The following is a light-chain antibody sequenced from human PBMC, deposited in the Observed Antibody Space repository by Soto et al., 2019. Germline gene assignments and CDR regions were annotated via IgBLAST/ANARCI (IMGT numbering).Light chain of an antibody. J-gene: IGLJ2*01. CDR2: GVT. Sequence: QSALTQPASVSGSPGQSITISCTGTNNDVGAFHLVSWYQQHPVKAPKLIIFGVTERPSGVSNRFSGSKSANTASLTISGLQAEDEGDYYRCSYAGSGNYWIFGGGTKLTVL. CDR3: CSYAGSGNYWI. CDR1: NNDVGAFHL. V-gene: IGLV2-23*02.